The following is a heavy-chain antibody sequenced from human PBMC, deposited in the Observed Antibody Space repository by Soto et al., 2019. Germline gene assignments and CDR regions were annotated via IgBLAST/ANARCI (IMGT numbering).Heavy chain of an antibody. V-gene: IGHV1-58*01. CDR2: IVVGSGNT. J-gene: IGHJ6*02. CDR1: GFTFSSSA. Sequence: QMQLVQSGPEVKKPGTSVKVSCKASGFTFSSSAVQWVRQARGQRLEWIGWIVVGSGNTNYAQKFQERVXXTXDXXTSTAYMELSSLRSEDTAVYYCAAAGDYYYYGMDVWGQGTTVTVSS. CDR3: AAAGDYYYYGMDV.